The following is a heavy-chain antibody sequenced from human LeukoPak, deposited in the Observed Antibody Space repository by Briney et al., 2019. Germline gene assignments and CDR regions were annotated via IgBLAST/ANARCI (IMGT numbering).Heavy chain of an antibody. Sequence: PSETLSLTCAVYGGSLSYYYWSGIHQSPEKGPEWIGEINRSGSANYNPSLKSRVSISVDTSKNQFSLKLSSVTAADTAVYYCARGGFYCGDNCYVDYWGQGTLVTVS. V-gene: IGHV4-34*01. J-gene: IGHJ4*02. CDR1: GGSLSYYY. CDR2: INRSGSA. D-gene: IGHD2-21*02. CDR3: ARGGFYCGDNCYVDY.